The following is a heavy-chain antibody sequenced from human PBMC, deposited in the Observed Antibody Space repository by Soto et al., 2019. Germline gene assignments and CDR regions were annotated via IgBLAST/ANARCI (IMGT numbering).Heavy chain of an antibody. Sequence: PSETLSLTCTVSGGSISSYYWSWIRQPPGKGLEWIGYIYYSGSTNYNPSLKSRVTISVDTSKNQFSLKLSSVTAADTAVYYCARLSAQTAVGGYYYYYYMDVWGKGTTVTVS. CDR1: GGSISSYY. CDR2: IYYSGST. CDR3: ARLSAQTAVGGYYYYYYMDV. J-gene: IGHJ6*03. D-gene: IGHD6-19*01. V-gene: IGHV4-59*08.